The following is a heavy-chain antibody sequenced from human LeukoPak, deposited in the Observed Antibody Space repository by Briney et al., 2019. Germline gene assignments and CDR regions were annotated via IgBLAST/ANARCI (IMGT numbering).Heavy chain of an antibody. V-gene: IGHV1-18*01. J-gene: IGHJ4*02. CDR1: GYTFTSYG. Sequence: ASVNVSCKASGYTFTSYGISWVRQAPGQGLEWMGWSSAYNGNTNYAQKLHGRVNMTTDTSTSTAYMEPRSLRSDDTAVYYCARDLSKNYYDSSGYFQGYWGQGTLVTVSS. CDR2: SSAYNGNT. D-gene: IGHD3-22*01. CDR3: ARDLSKNYYDSSGYFQGY.